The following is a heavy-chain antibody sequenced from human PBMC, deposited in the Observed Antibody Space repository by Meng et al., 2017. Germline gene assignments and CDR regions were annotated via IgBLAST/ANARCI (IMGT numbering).Heavy chain of an antibody. Sequence: SVKVSCKASGYTFTSYYINWVRQATGQGLEWMVWMNPNSGNTGYAQKFQGRVTMTRNTSISTAYMELSSLRSEDTAVYYCARSVEVRGVIITPNSYYYYYGMDVWGQGTTVTVSS. CDR3: ARSVEVRGVIITPNSYYYYYGMDV. V-gene: IGHV1-8*01. D-gene: IGHD3-10*01. CDR2: MNPNSGNT. CDR1: GYTFTSYY. J-gene: IGHJ6*02.